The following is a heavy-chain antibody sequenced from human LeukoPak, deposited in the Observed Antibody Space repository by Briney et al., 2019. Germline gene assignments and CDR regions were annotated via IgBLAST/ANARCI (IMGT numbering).Heavy chain of an antibody. V-gene: IGHV1-3*01. J-gene: IGHJ4*02. CDR3: ATFLNTGSYFFYFDS. Sequence: ASVKVSCKASGSTFSNFALHWMRQAPGQRLEWMGWINGGTGHTKSSYKFQGRVTITTDTSATTAYLELSSLSPEDTAVYYCATFLNTGSYFFYFDSWGQGTLVTVSS. D-gene: IGHD1-26*01. CDR2: INGGTGHT. CDR1: GSTFSNFA.